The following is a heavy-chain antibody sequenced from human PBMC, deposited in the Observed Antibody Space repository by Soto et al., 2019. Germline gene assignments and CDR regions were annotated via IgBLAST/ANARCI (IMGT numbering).Heavy chain of an antibody. J-gene: IGHJ5*01. CDR3: ARGGDPDS. CDR2: IQSDGSSP. V-gene: IGHV3-74*01. Sequence: EVQLVESGGGLVQPGGSLRLSCVASGFTFNYYWMHWVRQAPGKGLVWVSRIQSDGSSPDYVDSVKGRFTISRDNAKNTLYRQMTHLTAEDTAVYYCARGGDPDSWGQGTLVTVSS. CDR1: GFTFNYYW. D-gene: IGHD2-21*02.